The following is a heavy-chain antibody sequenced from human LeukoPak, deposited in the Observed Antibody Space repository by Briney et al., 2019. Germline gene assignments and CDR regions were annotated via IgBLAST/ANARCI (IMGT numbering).Heavy chain of an antibody. J-gene: IGHJ4*02. Sequence: GGSLRLSCAASGFNISDFWMTWVRQAPGKGLEWVANIKQDGSEKYYVDSVKGRFTISRDNAKNSLYLQMNSLRAEDTAVYYCASTYYGSGGYYWGQGTLVTVSS. CDR2: IKQDGSEK. CDR3: ASTYYGSGGYY. V-gene: IGHV3-7*01. CDR1: GFNISDFW. D-gene: IGHD3-10*01.